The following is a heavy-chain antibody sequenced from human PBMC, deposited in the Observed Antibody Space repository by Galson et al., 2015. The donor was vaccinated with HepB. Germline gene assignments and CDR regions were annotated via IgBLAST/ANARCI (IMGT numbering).Heavy chain of an antibody. V-gene: IGHV3-30-3*02. D-gene: IGHD3-3*01. CDR2: ISYDGSNK. Sequence: SLRLSCAASGFTFSSYAMHWVRQAPGKGLEWVAVISYDGSNKYYADSVKGRFTISRDNSKNTLYLQMNSLRAEDTAVYYCARGLVGGMDFWSGYSSYYYYGMDVWGQGTTVTVSS. CDR3: ARGLVGGMDFWSGYSSYYYYGMDV. CDR1: GFTFSSYA. J-gene: IGHJ6*02.